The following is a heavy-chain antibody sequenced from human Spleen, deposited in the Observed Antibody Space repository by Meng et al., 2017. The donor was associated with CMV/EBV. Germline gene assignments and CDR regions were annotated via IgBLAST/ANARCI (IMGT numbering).Heavy chain of an antibody. CDR2: VGSNAYGATT. Sequence: GESLKISCTTSGFTFGDFGLSWVRQAPGKGLEWVGFVGSNAYGATTKYAASVKGRFTISRDDSKSIAYLQMNSLKTEDTAVYYCSREDFWSGYYFDYWGQGTLVTVSS. J-gene: IGHJ4*02. CDR1: GFTFGDFG. V-gene: IGHV3-49*04. CDR3: SREDFWSGYYFDY. D-gene: IGHD3-3*01.